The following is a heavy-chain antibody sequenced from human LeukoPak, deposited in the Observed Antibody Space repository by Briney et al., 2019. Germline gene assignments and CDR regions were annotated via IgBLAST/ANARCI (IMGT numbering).Heavy chain of an antibody. J-gene: IGHJ3*02. D-gene: IGHD3-22*01. CDR2: IKQDGSEK. Sequence: GGSLRLSCAASGFTFSSYWMSWVRQAPGKGLEWVANIKQDGSEKYYVDSVKGRFTISRDNAKNSLYLQMNSLRAEDTAAYYCARNEAGLYYYDSSGYYLPGAFDIWGQGTMVTVSS. CDR1: GFTFSSYW. V-gene: IGHV3-7*01. CDR3: ARNEAGLYYYDSSGYYLPGAFDI.